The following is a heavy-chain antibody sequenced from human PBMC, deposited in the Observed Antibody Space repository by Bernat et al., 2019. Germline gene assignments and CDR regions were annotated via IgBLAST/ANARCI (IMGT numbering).Heavy chain of an antibody. D-gene: IGHD6-13*01. CDR2: INHSGST. Sequence: QVQLQQWGAGLLKPSETLSLTCAVYGGSFSGYYWSWIRQPPGKGLEWIGEINHSGSTNYNPSLKSRVTISVDTSKNQFSLKLSSVTAADTAVYYCAAGIAAAEGYWGQGTLVTVSS. V-gene: IGHV4-34*01. J-gene: IGHJ4*02. CDR1: GGSFSGYY. CDR3: AAGIAAAEGY.